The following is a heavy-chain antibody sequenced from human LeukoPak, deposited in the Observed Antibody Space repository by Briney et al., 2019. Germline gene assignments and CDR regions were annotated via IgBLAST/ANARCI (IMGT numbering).Heavy chain of an antibody. J-gene: IGHJ4*02. Sequence: PGGSLRLSCAASGFTFSSYAVTWVRQVPGKGLEWVSGITGSGDTTFYADSVKGRFTISRDNSKNTLYLQMHNLRVEDTAVYYCVKDYSTIAAAANPLFDYWGQGALVTVSS. CDR2: ITGSGDTT. V-gene: IGHV3-23*01. CDR3: VKDYSTIAAAANPLFDY. D-gene: IGHD6-13*01. CDR1: GFTFSSYA.